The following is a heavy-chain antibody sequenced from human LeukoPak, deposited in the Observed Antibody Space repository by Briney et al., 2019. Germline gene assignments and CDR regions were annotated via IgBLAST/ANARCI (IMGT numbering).Heavy chain of an antibody. Sequence: PGGSLRLSCAASGFSFSSYAMSWVRQAPGKGLEWVSGLSVSGSSTYFADSVKGRFTISRDNSKNTLYLQMNSLGAEDTAVYYCARDIVVVPAASYYYYGMDVWGQGTTVTVSS. J-gene: IGHJ6*02. CDR1: GFSFSSYA. CDR2: LSVSGSST. D-gene: IGHD2-2*01. CDR3: ARDIVVVPAASYYYYGMDV. V-gene: IGHV3-23*01.